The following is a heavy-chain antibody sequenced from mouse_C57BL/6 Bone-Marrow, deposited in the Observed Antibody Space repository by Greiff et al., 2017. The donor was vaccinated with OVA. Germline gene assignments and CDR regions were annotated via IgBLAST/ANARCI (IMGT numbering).Heavy chain of an antibody. CDR2: ISSGSSTI. D-gene: IGHD1-1*01. Sequence: EVNLVESGGGLVKPGGSLKLSCAASGFTFSDYGMHWVRQAPEKGLEWVAYISSGSSTIYYADTVKGRFTISRDNAKNTLFLQMTSLRSEDTAMYYCARPPYYYGSSYGFAYWGQGTLVTVSA. J-gene: IGHJ3*01. V-gene: IGHV5-17*01. CDR3: ARPPYYYGSSYGFAY. CDR1: GFTFSDYG.